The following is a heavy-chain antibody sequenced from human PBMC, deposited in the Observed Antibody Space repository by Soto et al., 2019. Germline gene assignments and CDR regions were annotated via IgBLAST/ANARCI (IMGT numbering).Heavy chain of an antibody. Sequence: VASVKVSCKDSRGTFSSYAISWVRQAPGQGLEWMGGIIPIFGTANYAQNFQGRVTITADEFKSRAHMELSSLNSEDTAGHYRGRVLSYFRVVHFDYWGQGTLVTLPP. CDR3: GRVLSYFRVVHFDY. CDR1: RGTFSSYA. D-gene: IGHD3-3*01. CDR2: IIPIFGTA. V-gene: IGHV1-69*13. J-gene: IGHJ4*02.